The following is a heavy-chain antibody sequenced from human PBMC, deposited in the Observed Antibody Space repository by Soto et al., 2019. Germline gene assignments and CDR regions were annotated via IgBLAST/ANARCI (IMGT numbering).Heavy chain of an antibody. V-gene: IGHV3-23*01. CDR1: GFTLSSYA. D-gene: IGHD6-19*01. J-gene: IGHJ3*02. CDR3: AKDRVVAVALQAFDI. CDR2: ISGSGGST. Sequence: EVQLLESGGGLVQPGGSLRLSCAASGFTLSSYAMSWVRQSPGKGLEWVSAISGSGGSTYYADSVKGRFSISRDNSKNTLYLQMNSLRAEDTAVYYCAKDRVVAVALQAFDIWGQGTMVTVSS.